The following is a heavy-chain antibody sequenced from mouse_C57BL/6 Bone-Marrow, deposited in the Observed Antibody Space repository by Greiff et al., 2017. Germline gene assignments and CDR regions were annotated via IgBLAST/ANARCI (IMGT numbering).Heavy chain of an antibody. Sequence: VQLQQSRAELVRPGASVKLSCTASGFNIKDDYMHWVKQRPEQGLEWIGWIDPENGDTEYASKFQGKATITADTSSNTAYLQLSSLTSEDTAVYYCTVTTVVATRGYWGQGTTLTVSS. CDR3: TVTTVVATRGY. CDR2: IDPENGDT. CDR1: GFNIKDDY. V-gene: IGHV14-4*01. D-gene: IGHD1-1*01. J-gene: IGHJ2*01.